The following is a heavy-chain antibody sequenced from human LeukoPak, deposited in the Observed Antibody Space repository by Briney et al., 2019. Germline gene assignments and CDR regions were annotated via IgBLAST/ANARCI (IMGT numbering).Heavy chain of an antibody. D-gene: IGHD6-13*01. CDR3: ARAYSRSWYDY. CDR2: ISGRGNNT. CDR1: GFTFSTYA. J-gene: IGHJ4*02. V-gene: IGHV3-23*01. Sequence: PGGSLRLSCAASGFTFSTYAMSWVRQAPGKGLGWVSSISGRGNNTYYADSVKGRFTISRDNSKNTLTLQMNSLRVEDTAIYYGARAYSRSWYDYWGQGTLVIVSS.